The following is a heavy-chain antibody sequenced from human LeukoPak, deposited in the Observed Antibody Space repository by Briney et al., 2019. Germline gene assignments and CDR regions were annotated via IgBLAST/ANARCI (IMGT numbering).Heavy chain of an antibody. D-gene: IGHD2-2*01. CDR3: AKEPEGYCSSTSCSSDY. CDR2: ISGSDGRL. V-gene: IGHV3-23*01. J-gene: IGHJ4*02. CDR1: GFTFSSYA. Sequence: GGSLRLSCAASGFTFSSYAMSWVRQAPGKGLEWVSAISGSDGRLFYADSVKGRFTISRDNSKNTLHLQMNSLRAEDTAVYYCAKEPEGYCSSTSCSSDYWGQGTLVTVSS.